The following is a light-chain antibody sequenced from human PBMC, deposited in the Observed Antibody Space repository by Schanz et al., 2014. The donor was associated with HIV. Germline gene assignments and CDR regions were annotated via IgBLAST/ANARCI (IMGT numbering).Light chain of an antibody. Sequence: IQMTQSPSTVSTSVGDRVTITCRASQTIGRLLAWYQQKPGRAPKLLIYKASSLEVGVPSRFSGSGSGTEFTLTISSLQPDDFATYYCQQYSNYPHTFGQGTKLDIK. J-gene: IGKJ2*01. V-gene: IGKV1-5*03. CDR3: QQYSNYPHT. CDR1: QTIGRL. CDR2: KAS.